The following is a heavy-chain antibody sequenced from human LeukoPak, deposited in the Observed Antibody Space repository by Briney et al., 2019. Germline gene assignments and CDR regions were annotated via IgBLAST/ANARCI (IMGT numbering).Heavy chain of an antibody. V-gene: IGHV1-8*03. CDR2: MNPNSGNT. CDR1: GYTFTSYD. CDR3: ARGPITIFWSYYYYMDV. D-gene: IGHD3-9*01. J-gene: IGHJ6*03. Sequence: ASVKVSCXASGYTFTSYDINWVRQATGQGLEWMGWMNPNSGNTGYAQKFQGRVTITRNTSISTAYMELSSLRSEDTAVYYCARGPITIFWSYYYYMDVWGKGTTVTVSS.